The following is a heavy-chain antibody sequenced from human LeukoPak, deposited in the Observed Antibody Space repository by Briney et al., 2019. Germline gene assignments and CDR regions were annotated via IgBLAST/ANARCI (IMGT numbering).Heavy chain of an antibody. CDR3: AWGVWFGELLSGPFNYMDV. CDR1: GGSISTYY. D-gene: IGHD3-10*01. J-gene: IGHJ6*03. V-gene: IGHV4-59*01. CDR2: IYYTGST. Sequence: SETLSLTCTVSGGSISTYYWTWIRQPPGKGLEWIGYIYYTGSTSCNPSLESRVTMSVDTSKNQLSLKLTSVTAADTAVYYCAWGVWFGELLSGPFNYMDVWGKGTTVTISS.